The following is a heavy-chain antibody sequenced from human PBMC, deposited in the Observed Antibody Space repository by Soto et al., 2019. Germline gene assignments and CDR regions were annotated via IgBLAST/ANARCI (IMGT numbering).Heavy chain of an antibody. Sequence: SVKVSCKASGGTFSSYAISWVRQAPGQGLEWMGGIIPIFGTANYAQKFQGRVTITADESTSTAYMELSSLRSEDTAGYYCATAYYYDSSVYYGQIWGQGTMVTVSS. CDR1: GGTFSSYA. J-gene: IGHJ3*02. D-gene: IGHD3-22*01. CDR3: ATAYYYDSSVYYGQI. CDR2: IIPIFGTA. V-gene: IGHV1-69*13.